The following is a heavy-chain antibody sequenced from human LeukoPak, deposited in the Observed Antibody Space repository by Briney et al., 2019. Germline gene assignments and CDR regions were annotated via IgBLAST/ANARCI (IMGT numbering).Heavy chain of an antibody. V-gene: IGHV1-46*01. CDR2: INPSGGST. CDR1: TYTFTSYY. J-gene: IGHJ3*02. CDR3: ARVGRRPYDAFDI. Sequence: RASVKVSCKASTYTFTSYYMHWVRQAPGQGLEWMGIINPSGGSTSYAQRFQGGVTMTRDTSTSTVYMELSSLRSEDTAVYYCARVGRRPYDAFDIWGQGTMVTVSS. D-gene: IGHD1-1*01.